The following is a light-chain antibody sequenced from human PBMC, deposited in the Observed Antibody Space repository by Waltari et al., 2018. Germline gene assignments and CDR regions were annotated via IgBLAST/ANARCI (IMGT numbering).Light chain of an antibody. Sequence: QSVLTQPPSASGTPGQRVTISCSGSYYNIGSKVVNCYQQLPGKAPKLLIYRSDRRPSGVPVRFSGSKSGSSASLAIDGLHSEDEADYYCASWDDSLNGHWVFGGGTKVTVL. V-gene: IGLV1-44*01. J-gene: IGLJ3*02. CDR2: RSD. CDR3: ASWDDSLNGHWV. CDR1: YYNIGSKV.